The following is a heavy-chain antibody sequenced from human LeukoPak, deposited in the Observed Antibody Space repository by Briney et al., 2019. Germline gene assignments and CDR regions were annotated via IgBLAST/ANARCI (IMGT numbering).Heavy chain of an antibody. D-gene: IGHD4-17*01. CDR3: ARTVTWRLSGTNYYMDV. V-gene: IGHV3-23*01. J-gene: IGHJ6*03. Sequence: GGSLRLSCAASGFTFSSYAMSWVRQAPGKGLEWVSAISGSGGSTYYADSVKGRFTISRDNSKNTLYLQMNSLRAEDTAVYYCARTVTWRLSGTNYYMDVWGKGTTVTVSS. CDR1: GFTFSSYA. CDR2: ISGSGGST.